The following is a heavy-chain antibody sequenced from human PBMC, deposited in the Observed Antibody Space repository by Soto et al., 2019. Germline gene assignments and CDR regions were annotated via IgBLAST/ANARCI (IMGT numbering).Heavy chain of an antibody. Sequence: PGGSLRLSCAASGFTFSSYSMNWVRQAPGKGLEWVSSISSSSYIYYADSVKGRFTISRDNAKNSLYLQMNSLRAEDTAVYYCARIHGVYDILTGSNDAFDIWGQGTMVTVSS. CDR1: GFTFSSYS. J-gene: IGHJ3*02. CDR2: ISSSSYI. V-gene: IGHV3-21*01. D-gene: IGHD3-9*01. CDR3: ARIHGVYDILTGSNDAFDI.